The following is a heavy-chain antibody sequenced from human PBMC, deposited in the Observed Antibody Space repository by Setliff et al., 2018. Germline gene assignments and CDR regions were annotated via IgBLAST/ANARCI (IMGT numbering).Heavy chain of an antibody. V-gene: IGHV1-8*02. CDR3: ARGWAALGIIGY. CDR1: GYTFSGYY. CDR2: MNPNSGNT. D-gene: IGHD7-27*01. J-gene: IGHJ4*02. Sequence: ASVKVSCKASGYTFSGYYMHWVRQATGQGLEWMGWMNPNSGNTGYAQKFQGRVTMTRNTSTSTAYMELSRLTSEDTAVYFCARGWAALGIIGYWGQGTLVTVSS.